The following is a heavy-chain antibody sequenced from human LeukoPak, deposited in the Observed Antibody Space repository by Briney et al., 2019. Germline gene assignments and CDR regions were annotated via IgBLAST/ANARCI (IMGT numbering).Heavy chain of an antibody. J-gene: IGHJ6*02. D-gene: IGHD2-2*01. Sequence: GGSLRLSCGVSGFTLSSYWMHWVRQARGKGLVWVSRINSGGSSTSYAVSVKGRFTISRDNAKNTMYLQMNSLSAEDTAVYYCARGPEIVVPGYGMDVWGQGTTVTVSS. CDR3: ARGPEIVVPGYGMDV. CDR1: GFTLSSYW. CDR2: INSGGSST. V-gene: IGHV3-74*01.